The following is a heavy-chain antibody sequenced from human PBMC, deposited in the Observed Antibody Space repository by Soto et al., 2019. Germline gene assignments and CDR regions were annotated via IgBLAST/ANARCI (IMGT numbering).Heavy chain of an antibody. CDR1: GFTFSSYA. CDR3: ARDRDYYDSSGYYYVDY. V-gene: IGHV3-30-3*01. J-gene: IGHJ4*02. Sequence: GGSLRLSCAASGFTFSSYAMHWVRQAPGKGLEWVAVISYDGSNKYYADSVKGRFTISRDNSKNTPYLQMNSLRAEDTAVYYCARDRDYYDSSGYYYVDYWGQGTLVTVSS. CDR2: ISYDGSNK. D-gene: IGHD3-22*01.